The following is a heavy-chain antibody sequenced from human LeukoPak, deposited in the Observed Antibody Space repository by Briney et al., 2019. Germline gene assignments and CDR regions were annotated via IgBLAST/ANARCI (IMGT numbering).Heavy chain of an antibody. CDR3: ARQPMYYYGSGSSTHSDDY. V-gene: IGHV5-10-1*01. D-gene: IGHD3-10*01. CDR1: GYSFTSYW. J-gene: IGHJ4*02. CDR2: IDPSGSYT. Sequence: GESLKISCKGSGYSFTSYWISWVRQMPGKGLEWMGRIDPSGSYTNYSPSFQGHVTISADKSISTAYLQWSSLKASDTAMYYCARQPMYYYGSGSSTHSDDYWGQGTLVTVSS.